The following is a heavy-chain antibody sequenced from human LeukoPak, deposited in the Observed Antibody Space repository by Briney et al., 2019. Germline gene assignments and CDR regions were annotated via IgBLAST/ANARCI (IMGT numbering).Heavy chain of an antibody. J-gene: IGHJ4*02. V-gene: IGHV5-51*01. CDR2: IYPGDSDT. CDR3: ARRVDTAMATMYYFDY. D-gene: IGHD5-18*01. Sequence: GESLKISCKGSGYSFTSYWIGWVRQMPGKVLEWMGIIYPGDSDTRYSPSFQGQVTISADKSISTAYLQWSSLKASDTAMYYCARRVDTAMATMYYFDYWGQGTLVTVSS. CDR1: GYSFTSYW.